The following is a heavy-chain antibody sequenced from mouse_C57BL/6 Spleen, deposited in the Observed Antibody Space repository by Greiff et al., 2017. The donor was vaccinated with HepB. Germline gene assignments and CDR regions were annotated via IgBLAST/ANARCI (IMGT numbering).Heavy chain of an antibody. D-gene: IGHD1-2*01. V-gene: IGHV1-15*01. CDR2: IDPETGGT. J-gene: IGHJ3*01. CDR1: GYTFTDYE. CDR3: TRWRITTAPWFAY. Sequence: VQLQQSGAELVRPGASVTLSCKASGYTFTDYEMHWVKQTPVHGLEWIGAIDPETGGTAYIQKFKGKAILTADKSSSTAYMELRSLTSEDSAVYYCTRWRITTAPWFAYWGQGTLVTVSA.